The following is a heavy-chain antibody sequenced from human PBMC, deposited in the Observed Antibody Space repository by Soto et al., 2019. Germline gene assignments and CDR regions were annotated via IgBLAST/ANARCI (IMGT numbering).Heavy chain of an antibody. CDR2: ISGSGGST. V-gene: IGHV3-23*01. J-gene: IGHJ4*02. Sequence: EVQLLESGGGLVQPGESLRLSCAASGFTFSSYAMSWVRQAPGKGLEWVSTISGSGGSTHYADSVKGQFTISRDNSKNMLYLQVNSLRAADTAVYYCAKSIVAVAGPVDYWGQGTLVTVSS. CDR3: AKSIVAVAGPVDY. D-gene: IGHD6-19*01. CDR1: GFTFSSYA.